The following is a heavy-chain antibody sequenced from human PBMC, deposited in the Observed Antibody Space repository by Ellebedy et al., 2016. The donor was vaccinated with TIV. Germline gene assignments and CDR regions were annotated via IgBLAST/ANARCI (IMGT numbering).Heavy chain of an antibody. CDR1: GFTFSSYA. CDR3: ARAQGPMYYYYGMDV. J-gene: IGHJ6*02. V-gene: IGHV3-64*01. CDR2: ISSNGGST. Sequence: GESLKISCAASGFTFSSYAMHWVRQAPGKGLEYVSAISSNGGSTYYANSVKGRFTISRDNSKNTLYLQMGSLRAEDMAVYYCARAQGPMYYYYGMDVWGQGTTVTVSS.